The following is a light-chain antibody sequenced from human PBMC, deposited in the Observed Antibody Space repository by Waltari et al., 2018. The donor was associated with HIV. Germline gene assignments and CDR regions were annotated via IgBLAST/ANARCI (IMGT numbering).Light chain of an antibody. CDR1: SSNIGAGSD. Sequence: QSELTQPPSVSAAPGQRVPISCTGSSSNIGAGSDVQWYQQVPGRAPKVVIYGNSNRPSGVPDRFSGSKSGSSASLVITGLQSEDEADYYCQSYDSNLSGLFGGGTKVTVL. V-gene: IGLV1-40*01. J-gene: IGLJ2*01. CDR3: QSYDSNLSGL. CDR2: GNS.